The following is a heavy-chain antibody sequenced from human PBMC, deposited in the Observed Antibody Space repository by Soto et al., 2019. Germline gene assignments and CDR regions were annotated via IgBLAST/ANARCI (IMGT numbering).Heavy chain of an antibody. CDR3: AKGGGAVAGKRYYYGMDV. V-gene: IGHV3-30*18. J-gene: IGHJ6*02. D-gene: IGHD6-19*01. CDR1: GFTFSSYG. CDR2: ISYDGSNK. Sequence: GGSLRLSCAASGFTFSSYGMHWVRQAPGKGLEWVAVISYDGSNKYYADSVKGRFTISRDNSKNTLYLQMNSLRAEDTAVYYCAKGGGAVAGKRYYYGMDVWGQGITVTVSS.